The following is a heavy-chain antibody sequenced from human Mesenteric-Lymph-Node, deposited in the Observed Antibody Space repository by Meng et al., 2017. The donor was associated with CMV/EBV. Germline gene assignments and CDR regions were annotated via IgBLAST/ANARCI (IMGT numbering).Heavy chain of an antibody. J-gene: IGHJ3*02. CDR3: AKIIVPAANVVSYPFDI. V-gene: IGHV1-2*02. CDR2: IRPNTGGA. CDR1: YTFTDYY. D-gene: IGHD2-2*01. Sequence: YTFTDYYIHWVRQAPGQGLEWMGWIRPNTGGANYAQKFQGRVTMTRDTSISTTDMELSGLTSDDTAVYYCAKIIVPAANVVSYPFDIWGQGTLVTVSS.